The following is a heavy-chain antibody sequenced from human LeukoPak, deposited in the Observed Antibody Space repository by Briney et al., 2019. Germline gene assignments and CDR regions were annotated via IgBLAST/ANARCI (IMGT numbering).Heavy chain of an antibody. CDR1: GFAFGDFA. J-gene: IGHJ2*01. Sequence: GGSLRLSCAASGFAFGDFAMHWVRQAPGRGLEWVALISNDGSNEYYVDSVKGRFTVSRDDTKNTLYLEMNSLRPEDTAMYYCARGRSPDYWYFDLWGRGTLVTVSS. V-gene: IGHV3-30-3*01. CDR2: ISNDGSNE. CDR3: ARGRSPDYWYFDL.